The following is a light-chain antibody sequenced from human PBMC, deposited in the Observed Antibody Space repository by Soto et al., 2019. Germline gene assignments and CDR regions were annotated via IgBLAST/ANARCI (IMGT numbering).Light chain of an antibody. CDR2: GAS. CDR3: QVYNNGPPG. V-gene: IGKV3-15*01. J-gene: IGKJ5*01. CDR1: QSVSSN. Sequence: EIVMTQSPATLSVSPGERATLSCRASQSVSSNLAWYQQKPGQAPRLLIYGASTRATGIPARFSGSGSGTEFTLTISGLQIEDFATYYCQVYNNGPPGFGQGTRLEIK.